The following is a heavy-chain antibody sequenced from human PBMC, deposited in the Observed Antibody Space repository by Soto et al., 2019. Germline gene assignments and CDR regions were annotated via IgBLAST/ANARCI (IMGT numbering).Heavy chain of an antibody. Sequence: PGGSLRLSCAASGFTFSSYAMHWVRQAPGKGLEWVAVISYDGSNKYYADSVKGRFTISRDNSKNTLYLQMNSLRAEDTAVYYCARGVGNYYDSSGYRKDFDYWGQGTLVTVSS. CDR3: ARGVGNYYDSSGYRKDFDY. CDR2: ISYDGSNK. CDR1: GFTFSSYA. J-gene: IGHJ4*02. V-gene: IGHV3-30-3*01. D-gene: IGHD3-22*01.